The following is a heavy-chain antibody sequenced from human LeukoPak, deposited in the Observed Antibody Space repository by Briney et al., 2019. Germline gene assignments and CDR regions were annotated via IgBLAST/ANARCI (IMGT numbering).Heavy chain of an antibody. Sequence: SQTLSLTCTVSGGSISSGDYYWSWIRQPPGKGLEWIGYIYYSGSTYYNPSLKSRVTISVDTSKNQFSLKLSSVTAADTAVYYCARAPDYYGTGYGMDVWGQGSTVTVSS. J-gene: IGHJ6*02. CDR3: ARAPDYYGTGYGMDV. D-gene: IGHD3-10*01. V-gene: IGHV4-30-4*01. CDR2: IYYSGST. CDR1: GGSISSGDYY.